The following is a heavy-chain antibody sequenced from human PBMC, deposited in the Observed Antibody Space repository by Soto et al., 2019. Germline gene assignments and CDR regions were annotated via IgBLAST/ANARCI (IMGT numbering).Heavy chain of an antibody. D-gene: IGHD1-26*01. V-gene: IGHV3-23*01. Sequence: EVQLLESGGGLVQPGGSLRLSCAASGFTFSSYATRWVRQAPVKGLEGVSAISGSGGSTYYADSVKGRFTISRDNSKNTLYLQMNSLRAEDTAVYYGARRGSGSYYDYWGQGTLVTVSS. J-gene: IGHJ4*02. CDR1: GFTFSSYA. CDR3: ARRGSGSYYDY. CDR2: ISGSGGST.